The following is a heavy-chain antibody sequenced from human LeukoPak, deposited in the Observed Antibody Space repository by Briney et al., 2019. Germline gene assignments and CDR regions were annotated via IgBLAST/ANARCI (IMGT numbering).Heavy chain of an antibody. V-gene: IGHV3-7*01. CDR3: ARDAPYMDV. CDR2: IKQDGSEK. CDR1: RFTFSTYW. Sequence: PGGSLRLSCAASRFTFSTYWMSWVRQAPGKGLEWVANIKQDGSEKYYVDSVKGRFTISRDNAKNSLYLQMNSLRAEDTAVYYCARDAPYMDVWGKGTTVTVSS. J-gene: IGHJ6*03.